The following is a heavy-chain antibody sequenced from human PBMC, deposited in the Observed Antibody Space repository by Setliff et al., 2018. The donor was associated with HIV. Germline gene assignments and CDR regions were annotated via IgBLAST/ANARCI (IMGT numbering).Heavy chain of an antibody. CDR3: ARRTYGSGDYYKKSGLDY. CDR2: LRFDGSNK. D-gene: IGHD3-10*01. CDR1: GFTLSNSG. J-gene: IGHJ4*02. Sequence: PGGSLRLSCAAFGFTLSNSGMHWVRQAPGKGLEWVAFLRFDGSNKSYGDSLKSLVTISVDTSKNQFSLTLHSVTAADTSVYYCARRTYGSGDYYKKSGLDYWGQGALVTASS. V-gene: IGHV3-30*02.